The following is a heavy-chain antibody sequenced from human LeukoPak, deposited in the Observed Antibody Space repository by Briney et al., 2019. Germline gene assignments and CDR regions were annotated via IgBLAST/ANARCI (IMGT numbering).Heavy chain of an antibody. CDR3: AKDSRVGATYLFDY. CDR2: ISYDGSNK. D-gene: IGHD1-26*01. V-gene: IGHV3-30*18. CDR1: GFTFSSYG. Sequence: GRSLRLSCAASGFTFSSYGMHWVRQAPGKGLEWVAVISYDGSNKYYADSVKGRFTISRDNSKNTLYLQMNSLRAEDTAVYYCAKDSRVGATYLFDYWGQGTLVTVSS. J-gene: IGHJ4*02.